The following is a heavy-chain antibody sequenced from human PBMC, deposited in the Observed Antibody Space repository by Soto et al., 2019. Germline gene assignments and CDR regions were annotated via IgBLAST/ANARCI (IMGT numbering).Heavy chain of an antibody. CDR1: GGSISSYY. V-gene: IGHV4-59*08. Sequence: QVQLQESGPGLVKPSETLSLTCTVSGGSISSYYWSWIRQPPGKGLEWIGYIYYSGSTNYNPSLKSRVTISVDTSKNQFSLKLSSVTAADKAVYYCARSRRTSDYFDYWGQGTLVTVSS. J-gene: IGHJ4*02. CDR2: IYYSGST. CDR3: ARSRRTSDYFDY. D-gene: IGHD1-1*01.